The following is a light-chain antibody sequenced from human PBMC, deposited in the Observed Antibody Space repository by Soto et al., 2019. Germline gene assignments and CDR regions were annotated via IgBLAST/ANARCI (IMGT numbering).Light chain of an antibody. CDR2: SAS. V-gene: IGKV3-15*01. Sequence: EIVMTQSPATLSVSPGEGATLSCRASQSVSSNLAWYQHKPGQTPRLLIYSASTRATGIPARFNGSGSGTEFTLTISSLQSEDFAVYYCQQYNNWPLLYTFGQGTKLEIK. CDR3: QQYNNWPLLYT. J-gene: IGKJ2*01. CDR1: QSVSSN.